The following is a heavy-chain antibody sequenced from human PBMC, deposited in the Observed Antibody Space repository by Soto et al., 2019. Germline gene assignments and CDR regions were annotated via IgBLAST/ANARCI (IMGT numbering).Heavy chain of an antibody. J-gene: IGHJ4*02. V-gene: IGHV4-59*01. CDR3: ARGKTTVTSIFAY. D-gene: IGHD4-17*01. Sequence: SETLSLTCTVSGGSISSYYWSWIRQPPGKGLEWIGYIYYSGSTNYNPSHKSRVTISVDTSKNQFSLKLSSVTAADTAVYYCARGKTTVTSIFAYWGQGTLVTLSS. CDR1: GGSISSYY. CDR2: IYYSGST.